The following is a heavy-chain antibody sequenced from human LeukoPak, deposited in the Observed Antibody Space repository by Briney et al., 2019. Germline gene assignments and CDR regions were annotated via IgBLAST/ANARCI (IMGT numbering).Heavy chain of an antibody. V-gene: IGHV3-21*01. CDR2: ISSSSSYI. CDR3: ARGTLGYCSGGSCYY. CDR1: GFTFSSYS. Sequence: GGSLRLSCAASGFTFSSYSMNWVRQAPGKGLEWVSSISSSSSYIYYADSVKGRFTISRDNAKNSLYLQVNSLRAEDTAVYYCARGTLGYCSGGSCYYWGQGTLVTVSS. D-gene: IGHD2-15*01. J-gene: IGHJ4*02.